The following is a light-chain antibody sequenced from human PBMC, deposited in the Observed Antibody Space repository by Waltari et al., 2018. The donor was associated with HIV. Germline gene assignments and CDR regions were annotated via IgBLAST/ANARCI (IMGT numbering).Light chain of an antibody. CDR2: GSV. Sequence: SVLTQPPSVSGAPGQRVTISCTGSSSNIGAGHDVHWYQQLPAIAPNCSILGSVNRPSGVPDRFCGAKSGTSAALAITGLQPEDEADYFCQSFDRSRRGSVFGGGTKLTVL. CDR1: SSNIGAGHD. J-gene: IGLJ3*02. CDR3: QSFDRSRRGSV. V-gene: IGLV1-40*01.